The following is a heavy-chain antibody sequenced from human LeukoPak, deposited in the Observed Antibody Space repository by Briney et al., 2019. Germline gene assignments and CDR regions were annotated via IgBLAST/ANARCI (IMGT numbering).Heavy chain of an antibody. Sequence: GGSLRLSCAASGFTFSSNGMHWVRQAPGKGLEWVAFIRYDGNNQYYADSVKGRFTISRDNSKNTLYLQMNSLRAEDTAVYYCAKDKPVWFGEADAFDIWGQGTMVTVSS. CDR1: GFTFSSNG. CDR2: IRYDGNNQ. V-gene: IGHV3-30*02. J-gene: IGHJ3*02. CDR3: AKDKPVWFGEADAFDI. D-gene: IGHD3-10*01.